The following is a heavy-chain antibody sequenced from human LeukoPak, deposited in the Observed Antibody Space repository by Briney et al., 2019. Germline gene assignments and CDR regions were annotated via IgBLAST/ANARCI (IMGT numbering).Heavy chain of an antibody. Sequence: SETLSLTCAVYDASFSGYYWSWIRQPPGKGLEWIGEINHSGSTNYNPSLKSRVSISVDTSKNQFSLRLSSVTAADTAVYYCASAYYDILTGYYLDYWGRGTPVTVSS. J-gene: IGHJ4*02. V-gene: IGHV4-34*01. D-gene: IGHD3-9*01. CDR1: DASFSGYY. CDR2: INHSGST. CDR3: ASAYYDILTGYYLDY.